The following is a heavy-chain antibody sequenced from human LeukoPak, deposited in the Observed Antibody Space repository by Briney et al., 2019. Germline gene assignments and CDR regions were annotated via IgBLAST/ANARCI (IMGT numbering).Heavy chain of an antibody. CDR3: AKGLNGYLDY. CDR1: GSTFSSYG. J-gene: IGHJ4*02. D-gene: IGHD2-8*01. CDR2: IRSDGSSK. V-gene: IGHV3-30*02. Sequence: GGSLRLSCAASGSTFSSYGMHWVRQAPGKGLEWVAFIRSDGSSKHYADSVKGRFTISRDNSYSTLYVQMNSLRAEDTAVYYCAKGLNGYLDYWGQGTLVTVSS.